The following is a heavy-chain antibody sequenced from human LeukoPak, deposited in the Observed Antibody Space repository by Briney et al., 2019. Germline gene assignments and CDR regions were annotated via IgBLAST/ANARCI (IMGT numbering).Heavy chain of an antibody. CDR1: GYTFTGYY. D-gene: IGHD6-19*01. J-gene: IGHJ4*02. V-gene: IGHV1-2*02. CDR3: ARDLHGSGWAFDL. Sequence: ASVKVSCKASGYTFTGYYMHWVRQAPGQGLEWMGWINPNSGGTNYAQKFQGRVTMTRDTSISTAYMELSSLRSDDTAVYYCARDLHGSGWAFDLWGQGTLVTVSS. CDR2: INPNSGGT.